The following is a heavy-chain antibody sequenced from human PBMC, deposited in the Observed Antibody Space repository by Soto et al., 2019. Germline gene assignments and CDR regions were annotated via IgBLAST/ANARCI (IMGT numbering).Heavy chain of an antibody. J-gene: IGHJ4*02. CDR3: ARGLLRHFDY. V-gene: IGHV4-34*01. D-gene: IGHD6-6*01. Sequence: PSETLSLTCAVYGGSFSGYYWSWIRQPPGKGLEWIGEINHSGSTNYNPSLKSRVTISVDTSKNQFSLKLSSVTAADTAVYYCARGLLRHFDYWGQGTLVTVS. CDR2: INHSGST. CDR1: GGSFSGYY.